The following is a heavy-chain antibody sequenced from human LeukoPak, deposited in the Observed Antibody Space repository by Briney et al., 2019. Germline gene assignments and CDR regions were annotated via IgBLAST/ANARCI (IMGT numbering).Heavy chain of an antibody. CDR1: GFTFSTYG. J-gene: IGHJ4*02. D-gene: IGHD3-9*01. V-gene: IGHV3-30*02. CDR2: IRYDGSNK. Sequence: GGSLRLSCAASGFTFSTYGIHWVRQAPGRGLEWVAFIRYDGSNKYHADSVKGRFSISRDNSKNTLYLQMNSLRAEDTAVYYCAKGHYYNILTGYSVRRGLDYWGQGTLVTVSS. CDR3: AKGHYYNILTGYSVRRGLDY.